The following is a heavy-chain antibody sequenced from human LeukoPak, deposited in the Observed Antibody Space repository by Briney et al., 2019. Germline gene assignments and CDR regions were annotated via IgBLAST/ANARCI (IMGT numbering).Heavy chain of an antibody. CDR3: ARRAALGTLDY. J-gene: IGHJ4*02. CDR2: INHSGST. Sequence: SETLSLTCTVSGGSISPYYWSWVRQPPGKGLEWIGEINHSGSTNYNPSLKSRVTISVDTSKNQFSLKLSSVTAADTAVYYCARRAALGTLDYWGQGTLVTVSS. CDR1: GGSISPYY. D-gene: IGHD7-27*01. V-gene: IGHV4-34*01.